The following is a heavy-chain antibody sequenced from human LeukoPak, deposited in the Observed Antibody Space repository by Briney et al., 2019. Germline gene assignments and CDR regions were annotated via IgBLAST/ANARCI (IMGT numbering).Heavy chain of an antibody. V-gene: IGHV3-7*03. J-gene: IGHJ4*02. CDR2: IKQDGSEK. D-gene: IGHD3-10*01. CDR3: ARGSYYYGSGSYYESYYFDY. Sequence: PGGSLRLSCAASGFTFSSYWMSWVRRAPGKGLEWVANIKQDGSEKYYVDSVKGRFTISRDNAKNSLYLRMNSLRAEDTAVYYCARGSYYYGSGSYYESYYFDYWGQGTLVTVSS. CDR1: GFTFSSYW.